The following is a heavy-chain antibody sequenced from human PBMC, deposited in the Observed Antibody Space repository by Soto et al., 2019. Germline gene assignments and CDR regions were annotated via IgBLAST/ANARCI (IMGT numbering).Heavy chain of an antibody. CDR1: GFTLITYA. Sequence: QVQLVESGGGVVQPGGSLGFFCAASGFTLITYAMTWFRKGPGKGLGGVSLISNDPTKTYNADSVRGRFTISRDNSNSALYVQMNSLTGEDTAVYYCARTRSAWSDFRFYSLDVWGQGTTVTVSS. J-gene: IGHJ6*02. CDR2: ISNDPTKT. D-gene: IGHD2-15*01. V-gene: IGHV3-30*03. CDR3: ARTRSAWSDFRFYSLDV.